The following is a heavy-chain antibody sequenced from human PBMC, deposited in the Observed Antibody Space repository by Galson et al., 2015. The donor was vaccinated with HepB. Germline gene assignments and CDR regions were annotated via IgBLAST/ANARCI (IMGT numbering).Heavy chain of an antibody. V-gene: IGHV3-7*01. Sequence: SLRLSCAASGFTFSSYWMSWVRQAPGKGLEWVANIKHDRSEKYYVDSMKGRFTISRDNAKNSLYLQMNSLRAEDTAVYYCARYCSSTSCWDAFDIWGQGTMVTVSS. J-gene: IGHJ3*02. CDR1: GFTFSSYW. CDR3: ARYCSSTSCWDAFDI. CDR2: IKHDRSEK. D-gene: IGHD2-2*01.